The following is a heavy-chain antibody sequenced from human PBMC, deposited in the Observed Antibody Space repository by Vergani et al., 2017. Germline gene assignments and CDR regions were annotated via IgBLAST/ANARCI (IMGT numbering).Heavy chain of an antibody. CDR1: GYSISSGYY. D-gene: IGHD3-22*01. J-gene: IGHJ5*02. CDR2: IYYSGST. CDR3: ARVGSAMLVVVTNWFDP. Sequence: QVQLQESGPGLVKPSETLSLTCTVSGYSISSGYYWGWIRQPPGKGLEWIGSIYYSGSTYYHPSLKSRVTISVDTSKNQFSLKLSSVTAEDTAVYYCARVGSAMLVVVTNWFDPWGQGTLVTVSS. V-gene: IGHV4-38-2*02.